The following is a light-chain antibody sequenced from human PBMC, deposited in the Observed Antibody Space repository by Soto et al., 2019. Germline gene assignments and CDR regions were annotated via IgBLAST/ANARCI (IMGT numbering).Light chain of an antibody. CDR1: SSNIGSHT. CDR2: SNN. J-gene: IGLJ7*01. V-gene: IGLV1-44*01. CDR3: ASWDDSLNGAV. Sequence: QSVLTQPPSASGTPGQRVTISCSGSSSNIGSHTVSWYQQLPGTAPRLLIYSNNQRPSGVPDRFSGSKSGTSASLAISGLQSEDASDYYCASWDDSLNGAVFGGGTQLTVL.